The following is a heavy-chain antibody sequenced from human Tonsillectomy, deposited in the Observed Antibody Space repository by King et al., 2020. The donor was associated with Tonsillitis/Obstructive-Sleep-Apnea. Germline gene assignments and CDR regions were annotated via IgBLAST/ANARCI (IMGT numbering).Heavy chain of an antibody. CDR3: ARDRRGGTRVAWFDP. V-gene: IGHV3-21*01. CDR2: ISSSISYI. D-gene: IGHD1-7*01. CDR1: GFTFSSYS. J-gene: IGHJ5*02. Sequence: VQLVESGGGLVKPGGSLRLSCSASGFTFSSYSMNWVRQAPGKGLEWVSSISSSISYIYYAYSVKGRFNISRDNAKNSLYLQMNSLRAEDTAVYYCARDRRGGTRVAWFDPWGQGTLVTVSS.